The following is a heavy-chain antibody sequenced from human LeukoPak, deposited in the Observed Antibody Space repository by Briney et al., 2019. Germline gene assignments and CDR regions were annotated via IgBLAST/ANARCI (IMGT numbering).Heavy chain of an antibody. V-gene: IGHV3-49*04. J-gene: IGHJ4*02. CDR1: GFTFGEYS. Sequence: GGSLRLSCTASGFTFGEYSMNWARQAPGKGLEWVGFIRTTVYGRTTEYAASVKGRFTISRDDFKNIAYLQMNSLKTEDTAVYYCTRGYYDSSAYLDYWGRGTLVTVSS. D-gene: IGHD3-22*01. CDR2: IRTTVYGRTT. CDR3: TRGYYDSSAYLDY.